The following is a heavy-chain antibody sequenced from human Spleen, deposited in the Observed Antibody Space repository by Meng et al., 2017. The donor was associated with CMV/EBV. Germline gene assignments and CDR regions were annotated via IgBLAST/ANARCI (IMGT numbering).Heavy chain of an antibody. D-gene: IGHD3-10*01. V-gene: IGHV5-51*01. J-gene: IGHJ4*02. Sequence: GESLKISCKASGYSFTSFWIGWVRQIPGKGLELMGIIYPGDSDTRYSPSFQGQVTLSADKSITTAHLQWSSLKASDTAMYYCARLGYYGSGSYYGEFDYWGQGTLVTVSS. CDR1: GYSFTSFW. CDR3: ARLGYYGSGSYYGEFDY. CDR2: IYPGDSDT.